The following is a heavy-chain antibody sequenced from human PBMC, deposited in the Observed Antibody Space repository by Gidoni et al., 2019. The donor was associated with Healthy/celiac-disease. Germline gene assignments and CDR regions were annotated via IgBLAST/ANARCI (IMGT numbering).Heavy chain of an antibody. D-gene: IGHD2-21*02. Sequence: QVQLVQSGAEVKKPGSSVKISCKASGGTFSSYAISWVRQAPGQGLEWMGGIIPIFGTANYAQKFQGRVTITADESTSTAYMELSSLRSEDTAVYYCARDKRPAGVTATVVTPWIAFDIWGQGTMVTVSS. CDR1: GGTFSSYA. J-gene: IGHJ3*02. CDR2: IIPIFGTA. CDR3: ARDKRPAGVTATVVTPWIAFDI. V-gene: IGHV1-69*01.